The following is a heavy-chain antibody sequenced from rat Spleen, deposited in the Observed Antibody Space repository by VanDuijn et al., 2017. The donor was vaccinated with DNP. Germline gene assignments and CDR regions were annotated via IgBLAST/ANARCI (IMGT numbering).Heavy chain of an antibody. D-gene: IGHD2-2*01. Sequence: EVQLVESGGGLVQPGRSLKLSCAASGFTFSDYAMAWVRQAPKKGLEWVAPISYDGSRSYYRDSVKGRFTISRDNAKNTLYLQMDSLRSEETATYYCARRDTFYYFDYWGQGVMVTVSS. V-gene: IGHV5-17*01. J-gene: IGHJ2*01. CDR1: GFTFSDYA. CDR3: ARRDTFYYFDY. CDR2: ISYDGSRS.